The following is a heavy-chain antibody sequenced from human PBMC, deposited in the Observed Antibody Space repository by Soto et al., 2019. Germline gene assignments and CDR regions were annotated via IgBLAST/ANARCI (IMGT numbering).Heavy chain of an antibody. CDR3: AKDLGGITGTSNWFDP. CDR1: GFTFSSYA. J-gene: IGHJ5*02. CDR2: ISGSGGST. V-gene: IGHV3-23*01. D-gene: IGHD1-7*01. Sequence: GGSLRLSCAASGFTFSSYAMSWVRQAPGKGLEWVSAISGSGGSTYYADSVKGRFTISRDNSKNTLYLQMNSLRAEDTAVYYCAKDLGGITGTSNWFDPWGQGTLVTVSS.